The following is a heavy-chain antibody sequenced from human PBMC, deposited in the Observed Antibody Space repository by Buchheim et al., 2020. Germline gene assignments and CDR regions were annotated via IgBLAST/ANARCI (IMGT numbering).Heavy chain of an antibody. D-gene: IGHD5-12*01. V-gene: IGHV3-30-3*02. J-gene: IGHJ4*02. CDR2: ISYDGSNK. CDR3: AKPYSGYTSFEY. Sequence: QVQLVESGGGVVQPGRSLRLSCAASGFTFSSYAMHWVRQAPGKGLEWVAVISYDGSNKYYADSVKGRFTISRDNSKNTLYLQMNNLRAEDTAVYYCAKPYSGYTSFEYWGQGTL. CDR1: GFTFSSYA.